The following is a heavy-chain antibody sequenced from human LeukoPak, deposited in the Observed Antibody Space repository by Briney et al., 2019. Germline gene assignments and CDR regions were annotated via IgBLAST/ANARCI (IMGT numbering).Heavy chain of an antibody. CDR2: INANSCGT. V-gene: IGHV1-2*02. J-gene: IGHJ4*02. D-gene: IGHD3-9*01. CDR1: GYTFTVYY. Sequence: ASVKLSCKASGYTFTVYYMRCVRQAPGQGLEWMVWINANSCGTNYAQKFYARVTMTRDTAISTAYMELSRLRSDDTAVFYCARSPDILTGENFDYWGQGTLVTVSS. CDR3: ARSPDILTGENFDY.